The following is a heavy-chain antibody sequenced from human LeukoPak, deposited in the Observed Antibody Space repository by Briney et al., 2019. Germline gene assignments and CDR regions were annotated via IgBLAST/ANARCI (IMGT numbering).Heavy chain of an antibody. Sequence: ASVKVSCKASGYTFTGYYMHWVRQAPGQGREWMGWINPNSGGTNYAQKFQGRVTMTRDTSISTAYMELSRLRSDDTAVYYCARDHGMATIIYFDYWGQGTLVTVSS. CDR2: INPNSGGT. CDR3: ARDHGMATIIYFDY. V-gene: IGHV1-2*02. J-gene: IGHJ4*02. CDR1: GYTFTGYY. D-gene: IGHD5-24*01.